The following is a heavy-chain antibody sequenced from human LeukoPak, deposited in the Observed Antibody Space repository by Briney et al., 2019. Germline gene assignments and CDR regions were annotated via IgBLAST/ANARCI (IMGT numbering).Heavy chain of an antibody. Sequence: GGSLRLSCAASGFTFSSYSMNWVRQAPGKGLEWVSYISSSSSTIYYADSVKGRFTISRDNAKNSLYLQMNSLRAEDTAVYCCARGSAIDYWGQGTLVTVSS. CDR1: GFTFSSYS. J-gene: IGHJ4*02. CDR3: ARGSAIDY. V-gene: IGHV3-48*01. CDR2: ISSSSSTI.